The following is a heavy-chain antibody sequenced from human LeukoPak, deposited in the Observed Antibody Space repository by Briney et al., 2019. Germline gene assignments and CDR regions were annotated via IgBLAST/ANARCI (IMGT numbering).Heavy chain of an antibody. Sequence: GESLKISCKGSGYSFTSHWIGWVRQMPGKGLEWMGIIYPSDSDTKYSPSFQGQVTTSADKSISTAYLQWSSLRASDTAMYFCARTDCSSTSCYLFDYWGQGTLVTVSS. V-gene: IGHV5-51*01. CDR2: IYPSDSDT. D-gene: IGHD2-2*01. CDR1: GYSFTSHW. J-gene: IGHJ4*02. CDR3: ARTDCSSTSCYLFDY.